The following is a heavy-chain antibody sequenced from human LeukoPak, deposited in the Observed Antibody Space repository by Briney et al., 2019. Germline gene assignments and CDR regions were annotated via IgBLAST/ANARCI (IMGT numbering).Heavy chain of an antibody. CDR3: ARHSTATTEAPHDY. D-gene: IGHD4-17*01. J-gene: IGHJ4*02. CDR2: IDPSDSYT. Sequence: TGESLKISCKGSGYSFTSYWISWVRQMPGKGLGWMGRIDPSDSYTNYSPSFQGHVTISADKSISTAYLQWSSLKASDTAMYYCARHSTATTEAPHDYWGQGTLVTVSS. CDR1: GYSFTSYW. V-gene: IGHV5-10-1*01.